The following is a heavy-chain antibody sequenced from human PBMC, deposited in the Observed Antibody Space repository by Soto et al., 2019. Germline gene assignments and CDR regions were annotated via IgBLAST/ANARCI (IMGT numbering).Heavy chain of an antibody. CDR1: GFTFSSYG. CDR3: AKDIISSSSYYFYGMDA. V-gene: IGHV3-30*18. J-gene: IGHJ6*02. CDR2: ISYDGTDK. D-gene: IGHD2-2*01. Sequence: QVQVVESGGGVVQPGRSLRLSCAASGFTFSSYGIHWVRQAPGKGLEWVAVISYDGTDKYYADSVKGRFTISRDNSKNTLYLQINSLRAEDTAVHHCAKDIISSSSYYFYGMDAWGQGTTVTVSS.